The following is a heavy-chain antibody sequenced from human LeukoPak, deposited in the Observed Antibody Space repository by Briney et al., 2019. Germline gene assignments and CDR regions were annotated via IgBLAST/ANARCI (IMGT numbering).Heavy chain of an antibody. D-gene: IGHD3-10*01. CDR1: GYTLTELS. J-gene: IGHJ5*02. V-gene: IGHV1-24*01. CDR3: ATSVLLWFGEGRWFDP. CDR2: FDPEDGET. Sequence: GASVKVSCKVSGYTLTELSRHWVRQAPGKGLWGMGGFDPEDGETIYAQKCQGRVTMTEDTSTDTASVDLSSLRSEDTAVSYCATSVLLWFGEGRWFDPWGQGTLVTVSS.